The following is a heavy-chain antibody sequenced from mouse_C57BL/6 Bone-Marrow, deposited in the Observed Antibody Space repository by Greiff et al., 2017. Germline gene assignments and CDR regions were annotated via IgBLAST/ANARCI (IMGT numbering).Heavy chain of an antibody. D-gene: IGHD2-1*01. CDR1: GYTFTSYW. J-gene: IGHJ4*01. Sequence: VQLQQSGAELVRPGSSVKLSCKASGYTFTSYWMHWVKPRPIQGLEWIGNIDPSDSETLYNQKFKEQAPLPVAQSSSTAYMQLRSRTSEDSAVYYCAGRDCNFPRYYAMDYWGQGTSVTVSS. CDR3: AGRDCNFPRYYAMDY. V-gene: IGHV1-52*01. CDR2: IDPSDSET.